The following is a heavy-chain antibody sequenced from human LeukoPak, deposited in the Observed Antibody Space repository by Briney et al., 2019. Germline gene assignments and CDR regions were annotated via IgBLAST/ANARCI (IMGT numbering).Heavy chain of an antibody. D-gene: IGHD3-22*01. CDR3: VRDSDRRSDY. CDR1: GFILSSYW. CDR2: IKEGGSEK. V-gene: IGHV3-7*05. Sequence: PGGSLRLSCAASGFILSSYWMSCGRHPPEKVLEWVASIKEGGSEKYYVDSVKDRFSISRDSAKNSLYLQMNSLRAEDTAVYYCVRDSDRRSDYWGQGTLVTVSS. J-gene: IGHJ4*02.